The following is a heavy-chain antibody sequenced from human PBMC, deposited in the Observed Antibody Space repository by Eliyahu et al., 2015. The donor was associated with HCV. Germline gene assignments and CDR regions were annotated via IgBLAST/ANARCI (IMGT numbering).Heavy chain of an antibody. CDR3: ARESLEGRFLEYFDY. J-gene: IGHJ4*02. CDR1: GXTFXRYS. V-gene: IGHV3-48*01. Sequence: EVQLVESGGGLVQPGGSXRXSCAASGXTFXRYSMIWVRQAPGKGLEWVSYISGSSXTIYYADSVKGRFTISRDNARNSLYLQMNSLRADDTAVYYCARESLEGRFLEYFDYWGQGTLVTVSS. CDR2: ISGSSXTI. D-gene: IGHD3-3*01.